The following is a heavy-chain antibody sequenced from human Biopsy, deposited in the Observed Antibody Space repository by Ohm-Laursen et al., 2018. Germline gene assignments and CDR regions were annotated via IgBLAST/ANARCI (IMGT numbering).Heavy chain of an antibody. CDR1: GGSISNNNYY. D-gene: IGHD3-10*01. V-gene: IGHV4-39*01. CDR3: ARHSFGSGRDF. Sequence: SETLSLTCTVSGGSISNNNYYWGWIRQPPGKGLEWIGSIFYRGSTHSKPSLKSRVNISVDTSKNQFSLKLNSVTAADTAVYYCARHSFGSGRDFWGQGTLVTVSS. J-gene: IGHJ4*02. CDR2: IFYRGST.